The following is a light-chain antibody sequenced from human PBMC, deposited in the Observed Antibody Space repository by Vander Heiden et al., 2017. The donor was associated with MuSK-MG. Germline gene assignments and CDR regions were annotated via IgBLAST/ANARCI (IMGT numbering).Light chain of an antibody. Sequence: FLLTQPHSVSESPGKTVTISCTRSSGDVGSNFVHWYQQRPGSSPTTVIYEDNHSHSGVPDRFSGSVDSSSTSAAPTIAGRKTEDEDDYYCQAQHGNNQVLGGGTKLTVL. CDR3: QAQHGNNQV. J-gene: IGLJ3*02. CDR2: EDN. CDR1: SGDVGSNF. V-gene: IGLV6-57*01.